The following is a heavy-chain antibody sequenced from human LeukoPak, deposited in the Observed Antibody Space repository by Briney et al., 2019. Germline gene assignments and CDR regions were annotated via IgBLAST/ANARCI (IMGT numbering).Heavy chain of an antibody. D-gene: IGHD1-1*01. V-gene: IGHV3-21*01. CDR2: INSGSTYT. CDR3: ARSLTTXTYEGY. J-gene: IGHJ4*02. Sequence: GGSLRLSCAASGFTFSSYMMNWVRQAPGKGLEWVSSINSGSTYTYYTESVKGRFTVSRDNAKNSLFLQMNSLRAEDTAIYYCARSLTTXTYEGYWGQGTLVTVSS. CDR1: GFTFSSYM.